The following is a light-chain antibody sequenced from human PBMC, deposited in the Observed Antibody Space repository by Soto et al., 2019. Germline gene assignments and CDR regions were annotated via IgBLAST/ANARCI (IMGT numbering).Light chain of an antibody. CDR1: QSVSSSY. Sequence: EIVLTQSLGTLSLSPGERVTLSCRASQSVSSSYLAWYQQKPGQAPRLLIYGVSSRATGIPDRFSGSGSGTDFTLTISSLEPEDFAVYYCQQRSNWPPSTFGRGTRLEIK. V-gene: IGKV3D-20*02. CDR3: QQRSNWPPST. CDR2: GVS. J-gene: IGKJ5*01.